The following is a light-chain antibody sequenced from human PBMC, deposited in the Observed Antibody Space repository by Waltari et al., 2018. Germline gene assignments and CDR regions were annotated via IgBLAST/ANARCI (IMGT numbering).Light chain of an antibody. CDR2: AAS. J-gene: IGKJ1*01. CDR3: QQYNDWPRT. V-gene: IGKV3-15*01. Sequence: EVVMTQSPATLSASPGESATLSCRASQYVNIHLDWYQQKPGQAPRLLIYAASTRATGVPARFSGSGAVTDFTLTISSLQSEDSAVYYCQQYNDWPRTFGLGTKVEIK. CDR1: QYVNIH.